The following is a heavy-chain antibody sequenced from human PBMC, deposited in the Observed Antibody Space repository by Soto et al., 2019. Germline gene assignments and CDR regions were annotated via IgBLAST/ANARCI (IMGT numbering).Heavy chain of an antibody. CDR2: IYYSGST. CDR1: GGSISSYY. V-gene: IGHV4-59*01. CDR3: ARDRSTYCGGDCYSPLDP. J-gene: IGHJ5*02. Sequence: PSETLSLTCTVSGGSISSYYWSWIRQPPGKGLEWIGYIYYSGSTNYNPSLKSRVTISVDTSKNQFSLKLSSVTAADTAVYYCARDRSTYCGGDCYSPLDPWGQGTLVTVSS. D-gene: IGHD2-21*02.